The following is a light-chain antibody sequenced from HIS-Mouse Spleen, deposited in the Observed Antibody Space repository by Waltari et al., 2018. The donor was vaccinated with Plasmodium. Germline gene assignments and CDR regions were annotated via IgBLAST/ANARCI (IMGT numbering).Light chain of an antibody. Sequence: QSVLTQPPSASVTTGQRVTISCSGCSSNIGSHYVYWYQQLPGTAPKLLIYRNNQRPSGVPDRFSGSKSGTSASLAISGLRSEDEADYYCAAWDDSLSGHWVFGGGTKLTVL. CDR2: RNN. V-gene: IGLV1-47*01. J-gene: IGLJ3*02. CDR1: SSNIGSHY. CDR3: AAWDDSLSGHWV.